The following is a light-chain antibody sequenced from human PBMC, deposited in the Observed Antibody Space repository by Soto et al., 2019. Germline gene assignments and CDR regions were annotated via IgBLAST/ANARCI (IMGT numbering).Light chain of an antibody. V-gene: IGKV3-20*01. CDR1: QSVSDMY. J-gene: IGKJ3*01. CDR2: AS. CDR3: QHYGTSAL. Sequence: EIVLTQSPGTLSLSPGERATLSCRASQSVSDMYLAWYQQKPGQAPRLLIYASNRATGIPDRFSGSGSGTDFTRTISRLEPEDFAVYYCQHYGTSALFVTGTKVEIK.